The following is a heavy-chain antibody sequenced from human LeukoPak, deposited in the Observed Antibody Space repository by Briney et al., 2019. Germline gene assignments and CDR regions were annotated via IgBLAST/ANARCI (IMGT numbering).Heavy chain of an antibody. J-gene: IGHJ4*02. V-gene: IGHV3-30*04. Sequence: GRSLRLSCAASGFTFSSYAMHWVRQAPGKGLEWVAVISYDGSNKYYSVKGRFTISRDNSKNTLYLQMNSLRAEDTAVYYFARQDLIHSYDFGPGPYYFDYWGQGTLVTVSS. CDR1: GFTFSSYA. CDR2: ISYDGSNK. CDR3: ARQDLIHSYDFGPGPYYFDY. D-gene: IGHD3-3*01.